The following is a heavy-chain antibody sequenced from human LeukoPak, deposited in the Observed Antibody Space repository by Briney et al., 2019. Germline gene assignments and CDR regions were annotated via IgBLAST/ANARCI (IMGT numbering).Heavy chain of an antibody. CDR2: IYYSGST. V-gene: IGHV4-59*08. CDR3: ARHTSKWGRFDY. CDR1: GGSISTYY. D-gene: IGHD3-16*01. Sequence: PSETLSLTCTVSGGSISTYYCSWIRQPPGKGLEWIGYIYYSGSTNYNPSLKRRVTISVDTSKNQFSLKLSSVTAADTAVYYCARHTSKWGRFDYWGQGTLVTVSS. J-gene: IGHJ4*02.